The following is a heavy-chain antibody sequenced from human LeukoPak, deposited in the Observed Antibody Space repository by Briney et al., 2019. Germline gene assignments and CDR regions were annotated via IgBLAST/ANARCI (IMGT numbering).Heavy chain of an antibody. Sequence: QSGGSLRLSCAASGFTFSSYGMHWVRQAPGKGLEWVAVIWYDGSNKYYADSVKGRFTISRDNSKNTLYLQMNSLRAEDTAVYYCVRDKHLGSGWPKLPFGYWGQGTLVTVSS. D-gene: IGHD6-19*01. CDR3: VRDKHLGSGWPKLPFGY. J-gene: IGHJ4*02. V-gene: IGHV3-33*01. CDR2: IWYDGSNK. CDR1: GFTFSSYG.